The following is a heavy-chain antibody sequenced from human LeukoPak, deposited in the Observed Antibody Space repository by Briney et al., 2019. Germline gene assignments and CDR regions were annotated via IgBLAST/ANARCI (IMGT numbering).Heavy chain of an antibody. J-gene: IGHJ3*02. CDR1: GGSISSYY. CDR2: IYYSGST. V-gene: IGHV4-59*01. D-gene: IGHD6-13*01. Sequence: PSETLSLTCTVSGGSISSYYWSWFRQPAGKGLEWIGYIYYSGSTNYNPSLKSRVTISVDTSKNQFSLKLSSVTAADTAVYYCARGAGTSDAFDIWGQGTMVTVSS. CDR3: ARGAGTSDAFDI.